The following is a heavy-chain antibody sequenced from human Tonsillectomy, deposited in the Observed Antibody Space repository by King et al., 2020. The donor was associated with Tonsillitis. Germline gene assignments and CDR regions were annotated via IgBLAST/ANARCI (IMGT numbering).Heavy chain of an antibody. Sequence: EVQLVESGGGLVQPGGSLRLSCAASGFTVSSSYMSWVRQAPDKGLEWVSVIYSGGSPYYADSVKGRFTISRDNSKNTLFLQMNSLSAEDTSVYYCARDWQVGPTKGHYFDYWGQGTLVTVSS. CDR3: ARDWQVGPTKGHYFDY. V-gene: IGHV3-66*01. J-gene: IGHJ4*02. D-gene: IGHD1-26*01. CDR1: GFTVSSSY. CDR2: IYSGGSP.